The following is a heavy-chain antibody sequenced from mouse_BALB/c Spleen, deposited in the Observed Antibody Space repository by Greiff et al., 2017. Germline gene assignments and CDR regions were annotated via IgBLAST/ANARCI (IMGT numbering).Heavy chain of an antibody. CDR3: AYYRYDGFAY. J-gene: IGHJ3*01. D-gene: IGHD2-14*01. CDR1: GYTFTSYW. V-gene: IGHV1-69*02. Sequence: QVQLQQPGAELVKPGASVKLSCKASGYTFTSYWMHWVKQRPGQGLEWIGEIDPSDSYTNYNQKFKGKATLTVDKSSSTAYMQLSSLTSEDSAVYYCAYYRYDGFAYWGQGTLVTVSA. CDR2: IDPSDSYT.